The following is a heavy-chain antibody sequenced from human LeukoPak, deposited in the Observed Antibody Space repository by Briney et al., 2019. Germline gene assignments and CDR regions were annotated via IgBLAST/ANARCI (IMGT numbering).Heavy chain of an antibody. CDR1: GGSFSSSSYY. Sequence: SETLSLTCTVSGGSFSSSSYYWGWIRQPPGTGLEWTGSIYYSGSTYYNPSLKSRVTISVDTSKNPFSLKLSSVTAADTAVYYCASTSGKFYYYYYMDVWGKGTTVTVSS. V-gene: IGHV4-39*01. J-gene: IGHJ6*03. CDR3: ASTSGKFYYYYYMDV. CDR2: IYYSGST. D-gene: IGHD1-26*01.